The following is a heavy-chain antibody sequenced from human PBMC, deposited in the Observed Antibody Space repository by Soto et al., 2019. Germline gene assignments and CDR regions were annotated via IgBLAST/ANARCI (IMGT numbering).Heavy chain of an antibody. CDR2: GRNKANGYTT. V-gene: IGHV3-72*01. D-gene: IGHD6-19*01. Sequence: EVQLVESGGGLVQPGGSLRLSCTASGFIFSDHYIDWVRQAPGKGLEWVGRGRNKANGYTTEYAASVKGRFTISRDDSESALYLQMNSLKTEDAAVYYCERTDSSGWSCMDVWGQGTTVTVSS. CDR3: ERTDSSGWSCMDV. CDR1: GFIFSDHY. J-gene: IGHJ6*02.